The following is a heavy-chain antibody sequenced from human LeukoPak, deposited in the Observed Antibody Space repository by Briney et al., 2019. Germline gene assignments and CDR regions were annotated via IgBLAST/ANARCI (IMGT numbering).Heavy chain of an antibody. V-gene: IGHV3-30*04. CDR2: ISYDGSNK. CDR1: GFTFSSYA. CDR3: AREGQVLGYYYYMDV. J-gene: IGHJ6*03. D-gene: IGHD7-27*01. Sequence: PGGTLRLSCAASGFTFSSYAMHWVRQAPGKGLEWVAVISYDGSNKYYADSVKGRFTISRDNSKNTLYLQMNSLRAEDTAVYYCAREGQVLGYYYYMDVWGKGTTVTVSS.